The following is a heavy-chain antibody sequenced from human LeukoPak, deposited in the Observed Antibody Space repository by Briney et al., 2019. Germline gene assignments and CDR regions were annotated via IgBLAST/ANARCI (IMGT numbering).Heavy chain of an antibody. V-gene: IGHV3-21*01. J-gene: IGHJ5*02. Sequence: KPGGSLRLSCAASGFTFSSYSMNWVRQAPGKGLEWVSSISSSSSYIYYADSVKGRFTISRDNAKNSLYLQMNSLRAEGTAVYYCARVPTDYDILTGYAWGQGTLVTVSS. CDR1: GFTFSSYS. CDR3: ARVPTDYDILTGYA. D-gene: IGHD3-9*01. CDR2: ISSSSSYI.